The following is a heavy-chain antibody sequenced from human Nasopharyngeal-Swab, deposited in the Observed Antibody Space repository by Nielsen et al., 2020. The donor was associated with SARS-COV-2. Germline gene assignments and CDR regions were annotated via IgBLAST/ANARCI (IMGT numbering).Heavy chain of an antibody. CDR3: AKARRITIFGVVTPFDY. CDR1: GFTFGDYA. Sequence: GESLKISCTASGFTFGDYAMSWVRQAPGKGLEWVGFIRSKVYGGTTEYAASVKGRFTISRDDSKSIAYLQMNSLKTEDTAVYYCAKARRITIFGVVTPFDYWGQGTLVTVSS. D-gene: IGHD3-3*01. V-gene: IGHV3-49*04. CDR2: IRSKVYGGTT. J-gene: IGHJ4*02.